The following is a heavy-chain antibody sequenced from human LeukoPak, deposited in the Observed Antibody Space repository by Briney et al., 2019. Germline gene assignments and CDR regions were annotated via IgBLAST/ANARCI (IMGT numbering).Heavy chain of an antibody. J-gene: IGHJ2*01. D-gene: IGHD2-15*01. V-gene: IGHV3-74*01. CDR1: GFTFSSYW. Sequence: GGSLRLSCAASGFTFSSYWMHWVRQAPGKWLVWVSRINSDGSSTSYADSVKSRFTISRDNAKNTLYLQMKSLRAEDTAVYYCASPPVKWWFWSESAASEWYFDLGGRGPLVTVS. CDR3: ASPPVKWWFWSESAASEWYFDL. CDR2: INSDGSST.